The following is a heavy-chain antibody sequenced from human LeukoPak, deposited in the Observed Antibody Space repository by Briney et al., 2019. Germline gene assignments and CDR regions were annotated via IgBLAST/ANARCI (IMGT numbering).Heavy chain of an antibody. V-gene: IGHV4-59*01. CDR2: IYYSGST. J-gene: IGHJ2*01. D-gene: IGHD1-26*01. Sequence: SETLTLSCTVSGGSISSYCCSWIRQPPGMELEWIGCIYYSGSTNYNPSLKSRVTISVDTSKDQFSLRLTSVTAADTAVYYCARSFLGDWYFDLCDRGTLVTVSS. CDR3: ARSFLGDWYFDL. CDR1: GGSISSYC.